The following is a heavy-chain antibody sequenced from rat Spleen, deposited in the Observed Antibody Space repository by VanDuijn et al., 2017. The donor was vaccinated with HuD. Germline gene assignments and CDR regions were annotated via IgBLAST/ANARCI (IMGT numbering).Heavy chain of an antibody. CDR3: ARHNSGYGVMDA. J-gene: IGHJ4*01. D-gene: IGHD4-3*01. CDR1: GFTFSDYY. CDR2: ISSDGRRN. Sequence: EVQLVESDGGLVQPGRSLKLSCAASGFTFSDYYMAWVRQAPTKGLEWVATISSDGRRNFYRDSVKGRFTISSDNTKTTLYLQMDSLRTEDTATYYCARHNSGYGVMDAWGQGASVTVSS. V-gene: IGHV5-29*01.